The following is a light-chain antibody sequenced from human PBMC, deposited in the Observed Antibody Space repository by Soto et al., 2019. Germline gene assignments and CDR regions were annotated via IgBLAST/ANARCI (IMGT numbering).Light chain of an antibody. J-gene: IGKJ1*01. CDR3: HQYGKSPWT. CDR1: QSVSSSY. Sequence: IVLTQSPGTLSLSPGTRATLFCRDSQSVSSSYLAWYQQKHGQTPRIVIHGVSSRATGIPDRFSGSGYGTDFNLTISRLETEDFAVYYCHQYGKSPWTFGQGTKVDIK. CDR2: GVS. V-gene: IGKV3-20*01.